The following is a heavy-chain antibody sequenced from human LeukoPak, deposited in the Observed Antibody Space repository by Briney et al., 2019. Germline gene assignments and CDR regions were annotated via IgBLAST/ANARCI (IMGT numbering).Heavy chain of an antibody. CDR1: GFTMSSYD. Sequence: GGSLRLSCAASGFTMSSYDMHWVRQAPGKGLEWVAFIQYDENNKYYTDSVKGRFTISRDTSKNTLYLQMNSLRAEDTAVYYCAKLLRFGELLATDYWGQGTLVTVSS. V-gene: IGHV3-30*02. J-gene: IGHJ4*02. D-gene: IGHD3-10*01. CDR2: IQYDENNK. CDR3: AKLLRFGELLATDY.